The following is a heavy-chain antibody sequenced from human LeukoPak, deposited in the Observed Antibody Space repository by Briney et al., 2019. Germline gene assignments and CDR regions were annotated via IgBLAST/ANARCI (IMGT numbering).Heavy chain of an antibody. V-gene: IGHV3-48*03. D-gene: IGHD6-6*01. Sequence: GGSLRLSCAASGFTFSSYEMNWVRQAPGKGLEWVSYISSSGSTIYYADSVRGRFTISRDNAKNSLYLQMNSLRAEDTAVYYCARDLSIAARGGIWGQGTMVTVSS. CDR1: GFTFSSYE. CDR2: ISSSGSTI. CDR3: ARDLSIAARGGI. J-gene: IGHJ3*02.